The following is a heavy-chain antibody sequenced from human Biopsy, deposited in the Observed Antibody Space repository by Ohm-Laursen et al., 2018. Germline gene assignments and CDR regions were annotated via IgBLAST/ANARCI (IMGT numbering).Heavy chain of an antibody. J-gene: IGHJ5*02. CDR1: GFIFSRND. CDR2: ISGSGAST. CDR3: VKAYSAIYWFDP. V-gene: IGHV3-23*01. Sequence: SLRPSCAASGFIFSRNDMSWVRQAPEKGLEWVSGISGSGASTYYADSVKGRFTISRDNSKNTLFLQMGSLRADDTAVYYCVKAYSAIYWFDPWGQGTLVTVSS. D-gene: IGHD2-21*01.